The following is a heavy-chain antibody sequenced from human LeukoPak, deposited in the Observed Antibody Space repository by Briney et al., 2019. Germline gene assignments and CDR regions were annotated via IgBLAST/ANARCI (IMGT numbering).Heavy chain of an antibody. Sequence: GGSLRLSCAASGFTVSSYAMSWVRQAPGKGLEWVSAISGSGGSTYYADSVKGRFTISRDNSKNTLYLQMNSLRAEDTAVYYCAKHDAQQPIYGMDVWGQGTTVTVSS. CDR1: GFTVSSYA. V-gene: IGHV3-23*01. J-gene: IGHJ6*02. D-gene: IGHD6-13*01. CDR2: ISGSGGST. CDR3: AKHDAQQPIYGMDV.